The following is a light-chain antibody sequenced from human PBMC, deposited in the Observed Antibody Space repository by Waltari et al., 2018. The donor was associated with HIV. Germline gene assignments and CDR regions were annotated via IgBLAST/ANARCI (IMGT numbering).Light chain of an antibody. V-gene: IGLV7-46*01. CDR3: LLSYGGDLV. J-gene: IGLJ2*01. CDR1: AGVVTRGHC. CDR2: DSN. Sequence: QPVVTQEASLTVSPGGTVALTCASSAGVVTRGHCPYWFQVRPGQAPKTLIFDSNNRYSWTPARFAGSFLGGKAALTLTGALPEDEADYDCLLSYGGDLVFGGGTKLTVL.